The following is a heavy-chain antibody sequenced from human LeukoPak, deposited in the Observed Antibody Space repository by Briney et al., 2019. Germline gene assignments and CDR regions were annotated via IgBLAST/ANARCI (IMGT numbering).Heavy chain of an antibody. CDR1: GFTFSSYG. J-gene: IGHJ4*02. CDR3: AKDLRSRQLADY. Sequence: GGSLRLSCAASGFTFSSYGMHWVRQAPGKGLGWVAVISYDGSNKYYADSVKGRFTISRDNSKNTLYLQMNSLRAEDTAVYYCAKDLRSRQLADYWGQGTLVTVSS. V-gene: IGHV3-30*18. D-gene: IGHD6-13*01. CDR2: ISYDGSNK.